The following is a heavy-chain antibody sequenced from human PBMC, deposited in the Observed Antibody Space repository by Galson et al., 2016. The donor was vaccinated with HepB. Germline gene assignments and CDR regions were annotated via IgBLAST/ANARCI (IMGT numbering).Heavy chain of an antibody. V-gene: IGHV3-7*01. Sequence: SLRLSCAASGFTFSHYWMNWVRQAPGKGLEWVAIINQDGSEKYSVDSLKGRFTISRDNAKNSLYLQMKSLRAEDTAVYYCTRDYYGSLDHWGQGTLVTVSS. D-gene: IGHD3-10*01. CDR1: GFTFSHYW. J-gene: IGHJ4*02. CDR3: TRDYYGSLDH. CDR2: INQDGSEK.